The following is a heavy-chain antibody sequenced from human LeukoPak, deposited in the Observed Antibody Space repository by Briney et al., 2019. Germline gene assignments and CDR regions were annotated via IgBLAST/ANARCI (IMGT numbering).Heavy chain of an antibody. D-gene: IGHD6-6*01. J-gene: IGHJ4*02. CDR1: GGSISSYY. CDR2: IHTSGNT. V-gene: IGHV4-4*07. CDR3: AREGSATARPFVSNDY. Sequence: SETLSLTCTVSGGSISSYYWSWIRQPAGKGLEWIGRIHTSGNTDYNPSLKSRVTMSVDTSKNQFSLKVRSVAAADTAVYYCAREGSATARPFVSNDYWGQGTLVTVSS.